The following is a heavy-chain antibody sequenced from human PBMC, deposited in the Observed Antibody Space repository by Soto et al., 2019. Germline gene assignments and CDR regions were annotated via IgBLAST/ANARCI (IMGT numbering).Heavy chain of an antibody. V-gene: IGHV3-33*01. CDR2: IWHDGRNK. CDR3: ARDQGITLFGVVKSIVYFFDE. Sequence: APGKGLEWVAGIWHDGRNKYYADSVKGRFTISRDNSKNKLYLQMNSLRAEDTAVYYCARDQGITLFGVVKSIVYFFDEWGQGTLVTVSS. D-gene: IGHD3-3*01. J-gene: IGHJ4*02.